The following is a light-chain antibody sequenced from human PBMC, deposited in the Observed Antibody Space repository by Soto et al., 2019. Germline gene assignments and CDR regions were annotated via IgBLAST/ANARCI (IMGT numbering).Light chain of an antibody. CDR3: GTWDSSLSVVI. J-gene: IGLJ2*01. Sequence: QSVLTQPPSVSAAPGQKVTISCSGSSSNIGNNFVSWYQQLPGTAPRLLIYDNNNRPSGIPDRFSGSQSGTSATLASTGLLTGDQADYFCGTWDSSLSVVIFGGGTKLTVL. V-gene: IGLV1-51*01. CDR2: DNN. CDR1: SSNIGNNF.